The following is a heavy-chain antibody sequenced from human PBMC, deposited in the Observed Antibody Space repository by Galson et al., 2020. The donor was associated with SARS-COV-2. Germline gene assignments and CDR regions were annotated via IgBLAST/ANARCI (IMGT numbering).Heavy chain of an antibody. J-gene: IGHJ6*03. D-gene: IGHD3-10*01. CDR2: IYHSGNT. Sequence: SETLSPTCSVSGGPISSGDYYWNWIRQTTGKGLAWIGYIYHSGNTYYNPSLKRRITISVDTSKNQFSLTLTSVTAADTAVYYCARADFGSTYYYYMNVWGKGTTVTVSS. CDR1: GGPISSGDYY. CDR3: ARADFGSTYYYYMNV. V-gene: IGHV4-30-4*01.